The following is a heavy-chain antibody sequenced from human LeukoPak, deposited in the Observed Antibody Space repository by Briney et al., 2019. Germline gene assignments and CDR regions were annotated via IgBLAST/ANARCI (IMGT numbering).Heavy chain of an antibody. CDR3: VKEGDYGYYFDC. Sequence: GGSLRLSCSASGFTFSSYAMDWVRQAPGKGLEYVSTISSNGGSTYYADSVKGRFTISRDDSKNTLYLRMSSLRAEDTAVYYCVKEGDYGYYFDCWGQGTLVTVSS. CDR1: GFTFSSYA. CDR2: ISSNGGST. V-gene: IGHV3-64D*06. D-gene: IGHD3-16*01. J-gene: IGHJ4*02.